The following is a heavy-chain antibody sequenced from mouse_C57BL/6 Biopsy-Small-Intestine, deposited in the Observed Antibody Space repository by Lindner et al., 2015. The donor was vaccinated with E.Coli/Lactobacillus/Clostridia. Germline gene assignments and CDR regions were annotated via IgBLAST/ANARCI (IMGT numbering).Heavy chain of an antibody. Sequence: VQLQESGPELVKPGASVKISCRSSGYTFSSSWMNWVKQRPGKGLEWIGRIFPGDGDTNYNGKFKGKATLTADSSSSTAYMQLSSLTSEDSAVYFCARGTRMDYWGQGTSVTVSS. J-gene: IGHJ4*01. CDR3: ARGTRMDY. CDR1: GYTFSSSW. D-gene: IGHD3-1*01. V-gene: IGHV1-82*01. CDR2: IFPGDGDT.